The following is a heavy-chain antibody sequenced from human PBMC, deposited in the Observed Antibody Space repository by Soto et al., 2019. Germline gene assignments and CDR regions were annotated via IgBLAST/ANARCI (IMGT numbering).Heavy chain of an antibody. CDR3: AKDHHEIVVVQKGGSYYYYGMDV. CDR2: ISYDGSNK. V-gene: IGHV3-30*18. Sequence: QVQLVESGGGVVQPGRSLRLSCAASGFTFSSYGMHWVRQAPGKGLEWVAVISYDGSNKYYADSVKGRFTISRDNSKNKLYLQMNSLRAEDTAVYYCAKDHHEIVVVQKGGSYYYYGMDVWGQGTTVTVSS. CDR1: GFTFSSYG. J-gene: IGHJ6*02. D-gene: IGHD2-2*01.